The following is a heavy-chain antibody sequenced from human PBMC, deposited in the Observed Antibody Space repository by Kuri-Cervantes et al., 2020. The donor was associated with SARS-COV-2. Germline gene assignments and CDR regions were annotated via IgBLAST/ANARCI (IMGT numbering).Heavy chain of an antibody. Sequence: ASVKVSCKASGYTFTGYYMHWVRQAPGQGLEWMGWINPNSGGTNYAQKFQGRVTITRNTSISTAYMELSSLRSEDTAVYYCARWRGGTDAFDIWGQGTMVTVSS. D-gene: IGHD3-16*01. CDR1: GYTFTGYY. CDR3: ARWRGGTDAFDI. V-gene: IGHV1-2*02. CDR2: INPNSGGT. J-gene: IGHJ3*02.